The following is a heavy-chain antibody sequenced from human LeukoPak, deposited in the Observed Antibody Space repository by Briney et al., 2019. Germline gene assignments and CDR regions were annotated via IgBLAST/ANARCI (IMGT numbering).Heavy chain of an antibody. CDR1: GFTFSSYS. V-gene: IGHV3-48*01. J-gene: IGHJ6*03. D-gene: IGHD2-15*01. CDR3: ARVFIPDIRYMDV. CDR2: ISSSSSTI. Sequence: GGSLRLSCAASGFTFSSYSMNWVRQAPGKGLEWVSYISSSSSTIYYADSVKGRFTISRDNAKNSLYLQMNSLRAEDTAVYYCARVFIPDIRYMDVWGKGTTVTVSS.